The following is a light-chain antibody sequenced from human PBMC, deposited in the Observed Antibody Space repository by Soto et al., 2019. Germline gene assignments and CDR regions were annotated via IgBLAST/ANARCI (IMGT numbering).Light chain of an antibody. CDR1: QGISNW. Sequence: DIQMTQSPSSLSASVGDRVSITCRASQGISNWLAWYQQKPGRAPKLLIYTGSSLQSGVPSRFSGTGSGTDFTLTISSLQPEDVATYYCQQANSFSRTFGGWTKVEIK. CDR2: TGS. CDR3: QQANSFSRT. V-gene: IGKV1-12*01. J-gene: IGKJ4*02.